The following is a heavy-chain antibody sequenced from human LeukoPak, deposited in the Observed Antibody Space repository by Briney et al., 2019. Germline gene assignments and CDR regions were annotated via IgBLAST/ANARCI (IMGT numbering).Heavy chain of an antibody. D-gene: IGHD6-25*01. CDR3: ARGGHYSSEDELFQH. V-gene: IGHV4-30-4*01. CDR2: IYPTGTT. J-gene: IGHJ1*01. CDR1: GGSISSGNYY. Sequence: SQTLSLTCTVSGGSISSGNYYWSWIRQPPGKGLEWIGHIYPTGTTYYNPSLKSRVTVSLDTSKDQFSLKLSSVTAADTAVYYCARGGHYSSEDELFQHWGQGTLVTVSS.